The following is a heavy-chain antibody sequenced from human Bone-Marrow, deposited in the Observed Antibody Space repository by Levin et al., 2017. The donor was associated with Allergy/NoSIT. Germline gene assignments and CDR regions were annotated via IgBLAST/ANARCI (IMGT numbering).Heavy chain of an antibody. CDR2: ISWNGGNI. CDR1: GFTFDDYA. J-gene: IGHJ6*02. CDR3: AKSTIERPAAGYFYYGMDD. Sequence: SLKISCAASGFTFDDYAMHWVRQTPGKGLEWVSGISWNGGNIGYADSVRGRFPISRDNAKNSLYLEMNSLRPEDTALYYCAKSTIERPAAGYFYYGMDDWGQGTTVTVSS. V-gene: IGHV3-9*01. D-gene: IGHD2/OR15-2a*01.